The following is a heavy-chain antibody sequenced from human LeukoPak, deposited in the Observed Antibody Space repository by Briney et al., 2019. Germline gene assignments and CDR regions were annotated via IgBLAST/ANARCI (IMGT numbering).Heavy chain of an antibody. D-gene: IGHD6-13*01. Sequence: SETLSLTCTVSGGSISSYYWSWIRQPPGKGLEWIGYIYYSGSTNYNPSLKSRVTISVDTSKNQFSLKLSSVTAADTAVYYCARGVAAATFDYWGQGTLVTVSS. CDR2: IYYSGST. V-gene: IGHV4-59*01. J-gene: IGHJ4*02. CDR1: GGSISSYY. CDR3: ARGVAAATFDY.